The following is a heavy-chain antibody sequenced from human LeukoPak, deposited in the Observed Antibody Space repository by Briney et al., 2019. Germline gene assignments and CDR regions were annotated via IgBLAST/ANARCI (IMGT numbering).Heavy chain of an antibody. V-gene: IGHV4-39*01. CDR3: ARQTYYYDSSGHPYWYFDL. J-gene: IGHJ2*01. D-gene: IGHD3-22*01. Sequence: SETLSLTCTVSGGSISSSSYYWGWIRQPPGKGLEWIGSIYYSGSTYYNPSLKSRLTMSVGTSKNQFSLKLSSVTVADTAIYYCARQTYYYDSSGHPYWYFDLWGRGTLVTVSS. CDR1: GGSISSSSYY. CDR2: IYYSGST.